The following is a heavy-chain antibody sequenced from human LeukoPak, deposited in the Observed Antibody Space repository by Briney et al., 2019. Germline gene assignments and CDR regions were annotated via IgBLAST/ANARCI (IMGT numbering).Heavy chain of an antibody. D-gene: IGHD2-2*01. CDR1: RFTFSSYA. J-gene: IGHJ4*02. CDR2: ISGDGGST. Sequence: GGSLRLSCAASRFTFSSYAMSWVRQAPGKGLEWVSGISGDGGSTYYADSVKGRFTISRDNSKNTLYLQMNSLRAEDTAVYYCAKDPRGSGLLEKFSYCSSTSCYEGGYFDYWGQGTLVTVSS. V-gene: IGHV3-23*01. CDR3: AKDPRGSGLLEKFSYCSSTSCYEGGYFDY.